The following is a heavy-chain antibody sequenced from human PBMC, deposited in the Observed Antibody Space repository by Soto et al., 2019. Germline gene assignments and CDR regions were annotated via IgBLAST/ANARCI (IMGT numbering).Heavy chain of an antibody. CDR3: AKQSYYYGSGADYYYYYYMDV. D-gene: IGHD3-10*01. CDR1: GLTFSGYG. CDR2: ISGSGGST. V-gene: IGHV3-23*01. J-gene: IGHJ6*03. Sequence: PGGSLRLSCAASGLTFSGYGMSWVRPAPGTGLEWVSAISGSGGSTYYADSVKGRFTISRDNSKNTLYLQMNSLRAEDTAVYYCAKQSYYYGSGADYYYYYYMDVWGKGTTVTVSS.